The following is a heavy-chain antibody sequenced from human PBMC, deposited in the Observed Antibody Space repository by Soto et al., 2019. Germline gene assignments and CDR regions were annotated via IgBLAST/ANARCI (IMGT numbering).Heavy chain of an antibody. CDR3: AKNRACYDTECIGVFDY. D-gene: IGHD3-3*01. Sequence: SETLSLTCTVSSGSISSYYWSWIRQPPGKGLEWIAHMSHSGTTNYNASLKSRVTISVDTSKNQLSLDLTSVTAADTAIYYCAKNRACYDTECIGVFDYWGQGSQVTVSS. CDR2: MSHSGTT. CDR1: SGSISSYY. J-gene: IGHJ4*02. V-gene: IGHV4-59*01.